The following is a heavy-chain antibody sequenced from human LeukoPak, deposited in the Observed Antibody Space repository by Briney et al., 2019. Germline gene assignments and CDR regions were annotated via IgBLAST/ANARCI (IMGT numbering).Heavy chain of an antibody. CDR1: SGSISSSNYY. CDR3: ARTGELTLYYYYYYYMDV. V-gene: IGHV4-61*02. CDR2: ISTIGIT. Sequence: KSSQTLSLTCTVSSGSISSSNYYWSWIRQPAGGGLEWIGRISTIGITNYNPSLISRVTISIDTSKNQFSLKLSSVTAADTAVYYCARTGELTLYYYYYYYMDVWGKGTTVTISS. J-gene: IGHJ6*03. D-gene: IGHD1-26*01.